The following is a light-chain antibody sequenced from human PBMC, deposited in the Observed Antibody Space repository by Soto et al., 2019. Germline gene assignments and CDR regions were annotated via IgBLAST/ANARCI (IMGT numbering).Light chain of an antibody. Sequence: EIVMTQSPATLSVSPGETATLSCRASESVGDKLAWYQNKPGQAPRLLIYGASTGATGIPARFSGSGSGTEFTLTISSLQPEDSATYYCHQYYNRPPWTFGQGTKVEI. CDR1: ESVGDK. J-gene: IGKJ1*01. CDR3: HQYYNRPPWT. CDR2: GAS. V-gene: IGKV3-15*01.